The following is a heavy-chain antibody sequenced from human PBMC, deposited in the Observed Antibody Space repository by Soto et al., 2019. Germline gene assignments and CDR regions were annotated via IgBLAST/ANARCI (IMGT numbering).Heavy chain of an antibody. CDR1: ESIFTNSG. J-gene: IGHJ4*02. CDR2: INPTFGTT. Sequence: QLVQSGAEVKKPDSSVQVSCKASESIFTNSGVTWVRQAPGQGLEWMGGINPTFGTTHYAQKFQGRLTIYADESRTTVNMGLSNLTPEDTAVYYCARLRSDCGGGTCSVSFWGQGTLVTVSS. D-gene: IGHD2-15*01. V-gene: IGHV1-69*01. CDR3: ARLRSDCGGGTCSVSF.